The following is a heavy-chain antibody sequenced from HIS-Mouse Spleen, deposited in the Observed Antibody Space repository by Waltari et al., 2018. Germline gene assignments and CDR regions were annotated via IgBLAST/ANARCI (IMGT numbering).Heavy chain of an antibody. CDR2: IYYSGST. V-gene: IGHV4-39*07. Sequence: QLQLQESCPGLVKPSETLSLTCTVSGGSISSSSYYWAWISQPPGKGLEWIGSIYYSGSTYYNPSLKSRVTISVDTSKNQFSLKLSSVTAADTAVYYCAREIPYSSSWYDWYFDLWGRGTLVTVSS. J-gene: IGHJ2*01. CDR1: GGSISSSSYY. CDR3: AREIPYSSSWYDWYFDL. D-gene: IGHD6-13*01.